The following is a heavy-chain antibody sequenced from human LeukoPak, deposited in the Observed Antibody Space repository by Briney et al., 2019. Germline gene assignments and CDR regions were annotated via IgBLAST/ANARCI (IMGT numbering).Heavy chain of an antibody. V-gene: IGHV4-4*07. D-gene: IGHD1-1*01. Sequence: PSETLSLTCTVSSGSISGSYYWYWIRQPAGKGLEWIGRIYASGSTNYDPSLKSRVTISVDKSNNQFSLMVTSVTAADTAVYYCARGKQNAVDYWGPGILVTVSS. CDR2: IYASGST. CDR1: SGSISGSYY. CDR3: ARGKQNAVDY. J-gene: IGHJ4*02.